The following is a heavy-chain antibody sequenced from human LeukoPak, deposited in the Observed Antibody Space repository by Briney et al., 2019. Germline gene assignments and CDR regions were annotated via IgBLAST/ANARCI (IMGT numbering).Heavy chain of an antibody. CDR3: ARDSTTYYYDSSGYEPDY. CDR2: INPNSGGT. Sequence: ASVKVSCKASGYTFTGYSMHWVRQAPGQGLEWMGRINPNSGGTNYAQKFQGRVTMTRDTSISAAYMELSRLRSDDTAVYYCARDSTTYYYDSSGYEPDYWGQGTLVTVSS. J-gene: IGHJ4*02. D-gene: IGHD3-22*01. V-gene: IGHV1-2*06. CDR1: GYTFTGYS.